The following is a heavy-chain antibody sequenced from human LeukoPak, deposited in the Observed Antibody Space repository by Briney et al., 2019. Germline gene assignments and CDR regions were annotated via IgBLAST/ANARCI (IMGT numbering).Heavy chain of an antibody. D-gene: IGHD2-15*01. Sequence: SVKVSCKASGGSFSSYAISWVRLAPGHGLEWMGGLVPIFTTPNYAQKFQDRVTITADESTSTAYMELSSLRSEDTAVYYCARTYCSGGNCYYDYWGQGTLVTVSS. J-gene: IGHJ4*02. CDR2: LVPIFTTP. CDR3: ARTYCSGGNCYYDY. V-gene: IGHV1-69*13. CDR1: GGSFSSYA.